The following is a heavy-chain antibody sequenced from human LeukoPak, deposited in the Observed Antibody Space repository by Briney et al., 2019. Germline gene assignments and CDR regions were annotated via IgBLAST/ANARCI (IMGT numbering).Heavy chain of an antibody. J-gene: IGHJ4*02. D-gene: IGHD3-22*01. CDR3: ARDLGDYYDSSGYYNDY. V-gene: IGHV3-30-3*01. CDR1: GFTFSSYA. CDR2: ISYDGSNK. Sequence: PGGSLRLSCAASGFTFSSYAMHWVRQAPGKGLEWVAVISYDGSNKYYADSVKGRFTISRDNSKNTLYLQMNSLRAEDTAVYYCARDLGDYYDSSGYYNDYWGQGTLVTVSS.